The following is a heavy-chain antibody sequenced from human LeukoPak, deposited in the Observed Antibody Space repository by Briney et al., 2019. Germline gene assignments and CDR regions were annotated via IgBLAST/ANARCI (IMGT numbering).Heavy chain of an antibody. CDR3: ARESSPYGVFDI. J-gene: IGHJ3*02. CDR1: GFTVSSNY. Sequence: GRSLRLSCAASGFTVSSNYMSWVRQAPGKGLEWVSVIYSGGSTYHADSVKGPFTISRDNSKNTLYLQMNSLRAEDTAVYYCARESSPYGVFDIWGQGTMVTVSS. V-gene: IGHV3-53*01. CDR2: IYSGGST. D-gene: IGHD4-17*01.